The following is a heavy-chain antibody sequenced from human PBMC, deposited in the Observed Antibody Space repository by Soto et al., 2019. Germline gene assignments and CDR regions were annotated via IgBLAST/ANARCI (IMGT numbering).Heavy chain of an antibody. J-gene: IGHJ3*02. D-gene: IGHD3-22*01. CDR3: AAKRITIIATDAFDI. CDR1: GFTFSSYW. Sequence: EVQLVESGGGLVQPGGSLRLSCAASGFTFSSYWMSWVRQAPGKGLEWVANIKQDGSEKYYVDSVKGRFTISRDNAKNSLYLQMNSLRAEDTAVYYCAAKRITIIATDAFDIWGQGTMVTVSS. CDR2: IKQDGSEK. V-gene: IGHV3-7*03.